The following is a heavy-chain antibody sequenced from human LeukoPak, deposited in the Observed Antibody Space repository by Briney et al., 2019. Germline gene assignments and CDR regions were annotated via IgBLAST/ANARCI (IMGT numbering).Heavy chain of an antibody. J-gene: IGHJ3*02. D-gene: IGHD3-16*01. Sequence: TSETLSLTCTVSGGSISSSSYYWGWIRQPPGKGLEWIGSIYYSGSTYYNPSLKSRVTISVDTSKNQFSLKLSSVTAADTAVYSCARGGDDGAFDIWGQGTMVTVSS. CDR3: ARGGDDGAFDI. CDR1: GGSISSSSYY. CDR2: IYYSGST. V-gene: IGHV4-39*01.